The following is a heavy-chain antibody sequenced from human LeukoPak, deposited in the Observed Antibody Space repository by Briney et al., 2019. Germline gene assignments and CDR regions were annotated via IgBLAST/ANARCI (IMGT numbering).Heavy chain of an antibody. J-gene: IGHJ4*02. D-gene: IGHD3-9*01. CDR3: AKGDNDILTGYYNSFDY. CDR1: GFTFNNYA. CDR2: ISASGIST. V-gene: IGHV3-23*01. Sequence: GGSLRLSCAASGFTFNNYAMSWVRQAPGKGLEWVSTISASGISTYYSDSVKGRFTISRDNSKNTLYLQMNSLRAEDTAVYYCAKGDNDILTGYYNSFDYWGQGSLVTVSS.